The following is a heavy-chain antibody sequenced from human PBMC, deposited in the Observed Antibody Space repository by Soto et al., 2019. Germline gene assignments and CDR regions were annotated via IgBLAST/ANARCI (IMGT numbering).Heavy chain of an antibody. CDR1: GGSISSYY. J-gene: IGHJ4*02. CDR2: IYYSGST. Sequence: SETLSLTCTVSGGSISSYYWSWIRQPPGKGLEWIGYIYYSGSTNYNPSLKSRVIISVDTSKNQFSLKLSSVTAADTAVYYCARIRNVGSYPVTLFDYWGQGTLVTVSS. V-gene: IGHV4-59*01. D-gene: IGHD3-16*02. CDR3: ARIRNVGSYPVTLFDY.